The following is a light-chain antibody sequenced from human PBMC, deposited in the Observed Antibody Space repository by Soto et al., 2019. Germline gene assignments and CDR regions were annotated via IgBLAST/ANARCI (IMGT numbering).Light chain of an antibody. CDR3: CSYAGSSTHYV. CDR1: SSDVGSYNL. J-gene: IGLJ1*01. CDR2: DVS. Sequence: QSVLTQPASVSGSPGQSITISCTGTSSDVGSYNLVSWYQQHPGKAPKLMIYDVSNRPSGVSTRFSGSQSGNTASLTISGLQAEDEADYYCCSYAGSSTHYVFGTGTKLTVL. V-gene: IGLV2-23*02.